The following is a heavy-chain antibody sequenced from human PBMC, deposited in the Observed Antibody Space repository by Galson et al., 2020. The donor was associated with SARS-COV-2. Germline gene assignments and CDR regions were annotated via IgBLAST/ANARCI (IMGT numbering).Heavy chain of an antibody. CDR2: IAHDGGIK. D-gene: IGHD1-26*01. V-gene: IGHV3-30*04. CDR3: ARDVSGGASDI. J-gene: IGHJ3*02. Sequence: QLGESLKISCAASGFTFTNYAIHWVRQAPGQGLEWVAVIAHDGGIKVYADSVKGRFTISRDNSENMLFLQMNSLGVDDTAVYYCARDVSGGASDIWGQGTMVTVSS. CDR1: GFTFTNYA.